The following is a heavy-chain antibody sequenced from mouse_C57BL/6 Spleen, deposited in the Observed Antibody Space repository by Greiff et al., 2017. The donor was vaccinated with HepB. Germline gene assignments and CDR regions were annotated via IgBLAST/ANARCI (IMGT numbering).Heavy chain of an antibody. CDR3: AREGSPYYFDY. CDR2: ISSGSSTI. Sequence: EVQVVESGGGLVKPGGSLKLSCAASGFTFSDYGMHWVRQAPEKGLEWVAYISSGSSTIYYADTVKGRFTISRDNAKNTLFLQMTSLRSEDTAMYYCAREGSPYYFDYWGQGTTLTVSS. CDR1: GFTFSDYG. V-gene: IGHV5-17*01. J-gene: IGHJ2*01.